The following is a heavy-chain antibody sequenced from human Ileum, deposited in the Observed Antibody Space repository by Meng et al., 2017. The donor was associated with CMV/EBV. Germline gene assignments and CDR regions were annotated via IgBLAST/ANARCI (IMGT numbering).Heavy chain of an antibody. Sequence: TCTVSDGPISSGGYYCSWIRQHPGKGLEWIGYISYSGNTYYNPSLKSRVTISGDTSKNQFSLKLSSVTVADTAVYYCARDVGISRFDPWGQGTLVTVSS. D-gene: IGHD3-3*02. J-gene: IGHJ5*02. V-gene: IGHV4-31*03. CDR1: DGPISSGGYY. CDR3: ARDVGISRFDP. CDR2: ISYSGNT.